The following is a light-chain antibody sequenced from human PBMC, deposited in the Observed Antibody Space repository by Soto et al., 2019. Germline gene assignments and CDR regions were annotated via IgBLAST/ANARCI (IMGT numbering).Light chain of an antibody. CDR2: GVS. V-gene: IGKV3-15*01. CDR1: QSVSRN. Sequence: EILMTQSPATLAVSPGERVALPCRASQSVSRNLAWYQQKSGQAPRLLIYGVSSRATDTPARFSGSGYGTEFTLTISSLQSEDFAVYYCQQYNNWPYTFGLGTKLEMK. J-gene: IGKJ2*01. CDR3: QQYNNWPYT.